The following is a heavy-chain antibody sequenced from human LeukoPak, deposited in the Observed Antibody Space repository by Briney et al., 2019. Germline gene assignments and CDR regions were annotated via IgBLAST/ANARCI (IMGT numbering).Heavy chain of an antibody. D-gene: IGHD2-21*02. J-gene: IGHJ6*03. V-gene: IGHV3-7*01. CDR3: ARVLVVVTGNYMDV. CDR1: DFPFSVYW. CDR2: INQDESEK. Sequence: GGSLRLSCAASDFPFSVYWMNWVRQAPGKGLEWVANINQDESEKNYVDSVKGRFSISRDNAKNSLYLHMNSLRAEDTAVYYCARVLVVVTGNYMDVWGKGTTVTISS.